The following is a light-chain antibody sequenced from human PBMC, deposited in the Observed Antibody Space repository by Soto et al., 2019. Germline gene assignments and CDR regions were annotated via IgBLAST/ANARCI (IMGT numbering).Light chain of an antibody. CDR2: NAS. CDR1: QSISSY. J-gene: IGKJ1*01. Sequence: DIQMTQSPSTLSASVGDRVTITCRASQSISSYLAWYQQKPGKAPKLLIYNASNLESGVPSRFSGSGSGTEFTLTISILQPDDFATYYCQQYNTYATFGQGTKVEIK. V-gene: IGKV1-5*03. CDR3: QQYNTYAT.